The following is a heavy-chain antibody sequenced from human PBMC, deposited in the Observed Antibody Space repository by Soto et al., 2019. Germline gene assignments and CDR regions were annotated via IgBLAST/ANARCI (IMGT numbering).Heavy chain of an antibody. CDR1: RSSISRGGHY. CDR3: ARHRDTSSRYLRLDY. V-gene: IGHV4-39*01. CDR2: IYYRGNT. D-gene: IGHD6-13*01. J-gene: IGHJ4*02. Sequence: SLSLPLTCTVSRSSISRGGHYWGLSRQPLRKGLDWIGNIYYRGNTYYNPSPRSRVTISVDTPNNQFSLKVKSLTVADTAVYYCARHRDTSSRYLRLDYWGQGTMVTVSS.